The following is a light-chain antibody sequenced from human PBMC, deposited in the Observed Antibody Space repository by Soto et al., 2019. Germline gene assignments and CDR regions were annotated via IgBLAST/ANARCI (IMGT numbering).Light chain of an antibody. CDR3: AAWDDSLNAQ. CDR1: RSNIGAGYD. CDR2: RNH. Sequence: QSVLTQPPSVSGAPGQRVTISCTGTRSNIGAGYDVHWYQQIPGTAPKLLIYRNHDRPSGVPDRFSGSKSGTSASLAISGLQSEDEADYYCAAWDDSLNAQFGGGTKLTVL. V-gene: IGLV1-40*01. J-gene: IGLJ2*01.